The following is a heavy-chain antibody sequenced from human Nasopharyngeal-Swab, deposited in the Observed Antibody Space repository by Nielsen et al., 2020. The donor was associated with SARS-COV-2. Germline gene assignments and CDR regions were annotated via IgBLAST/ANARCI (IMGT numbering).Heavy chain of an antibody. CDR1: GFTFDDYA. J-gene: IGHJ6*02. CDR2: ISWNSGSI. Sequence: GGSLRLSCAASGFTFDDYAMHWVRQAPGKGLEWVSGISWNSGSIGYADSVKGRFTISRDNAKNSLYLQMNSLRAEDTALYYCAKMNPYYYGMDVWAREPWSPSP. V-gene: IGHV3-9*01. CDR3: AKMNPYYYGMDV.